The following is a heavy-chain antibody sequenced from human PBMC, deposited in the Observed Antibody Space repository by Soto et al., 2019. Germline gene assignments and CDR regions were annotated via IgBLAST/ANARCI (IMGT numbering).Heavy chain of an antibody. V-gene: IGHV4-59*01. Sequence: PSETLSLTCTVSGASISYFWSWIRQPPGKGLEWIGYIYYSGSTNYNPSLKGRVTISIDTSKNQFSLKLNSVTAADTAVYYCARVSTSSCPNCYSYYYIDVWGKGTTVTVSS. CDR3: ARVSTSSCPNCYSYYYIDV. D-gene: IGHD2-2*01. J-gene: IGHJ6*03. CDR2: IYYSGST. CDR1: GASISYF.